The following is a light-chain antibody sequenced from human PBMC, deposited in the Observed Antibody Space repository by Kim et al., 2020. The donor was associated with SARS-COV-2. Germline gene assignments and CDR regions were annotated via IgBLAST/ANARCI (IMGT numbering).Light chain of an antibody. CDR3: AAWDDSLNAWV. J-gene: IGLJ3*02. CDR1: SSNIGSNT. V-gene: IGLV1-44*01. Sequence: ELTQPPSASGTPGQRVTISCSGSSSNIGSNTVNWYQQLPGTAPKLLIYSNNQRPSGVPDRFSGSKSGTSASLAISGLQSEDEADYDCAAWDDSLNAWVFGGGTQLTVL. CDR2: SNN.